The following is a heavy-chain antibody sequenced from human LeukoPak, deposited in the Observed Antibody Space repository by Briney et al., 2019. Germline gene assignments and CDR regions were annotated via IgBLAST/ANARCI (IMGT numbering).Heavy chain of an antibody. J-gene: IGHJ6*02. Sequence: SETLSLTCTVSGGSISSGGYYWSWIRQHPGKGLEWIGYIYYSGSTYYNPSLKSRVTISVDTSKNQFSLKLSSVTAADTAVYYCARGQWIQLWFESHYYGMDVWGQGTTVTVSS. V-gene: IGHV4-31*03. CDR1: GGSISSGGYY. D-gene: IGHD5-18*01. CDR2: IYYSGST. CDR3: ARGQWIQLWFESHYYGMDV.